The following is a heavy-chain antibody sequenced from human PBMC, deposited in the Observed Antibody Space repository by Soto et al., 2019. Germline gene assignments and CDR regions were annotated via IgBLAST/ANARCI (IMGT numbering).Heavy chain of an antibody. D-gene: IGHD1-7*01. CDR1: GGSFTEAY. CDR2: VFHAGNT. CDR3: ARAPRELLAEGPLFLYYYYGFDV. Sequence: QVHLQQWGAGLLKPSGTLSLTCAVSGGSFTEAYWPWVRQSPGRGLEWIGEVFHAGNTNYNPSLKRRVTLSLAPAKNQFSLRLPSVTAADSAVYYCARAPRELLAEGPLFLYYYYGFDVWGQGTTVIVSS. V-gene: IGHV4-34*12. J-gene: IGHJ6*02.